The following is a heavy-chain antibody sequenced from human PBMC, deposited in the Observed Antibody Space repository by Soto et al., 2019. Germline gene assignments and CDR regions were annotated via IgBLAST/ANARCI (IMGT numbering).Heavy chain of an antibody. CDR2: INHSGST. CDR1: GGSFSGYY. Sequence: PSETLSLTCAVYGGSFSGYYWSWIRQPPGKGLEWIGEINHSGSTNYNPSLKSRVTISVDTSKNQFSLKLSSVTAADTAVYYCARTSVSPIAAAGSNFDYWGQGTLVTVSS. J-gene: IGHJ4*02. D-gene: IGHD6-13*01. CDR3: ARTSVSPIAAAGSNFDY. V-gene: IGHV4-34*01.